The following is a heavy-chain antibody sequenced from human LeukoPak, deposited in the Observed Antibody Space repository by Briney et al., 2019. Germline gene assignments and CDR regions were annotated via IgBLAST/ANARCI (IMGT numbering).Heavy chain of an antibody. Sequence: SETLSLTCTVSGGSISSYYWSWIRQPPGKGLEWIGYIYSSGSTNYNPSLESRVTISVDTSKNQFSLRLRSVTAADTAVYYCARDKSYYGSGGHYGMDVWGQGTTVTVSS. V-gene: IGHV4-59*01. CDR1: GGSISSYY. CDR3: ARDKSYYGSGGHYGMDV. CDR2: IYSSGST. D-gene: IGHD3-10*01. J-gene: IGHJ6*02.